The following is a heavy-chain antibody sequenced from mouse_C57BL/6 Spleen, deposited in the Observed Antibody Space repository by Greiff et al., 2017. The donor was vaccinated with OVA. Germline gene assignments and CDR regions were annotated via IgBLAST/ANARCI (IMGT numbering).Heavy chain of an antibody. J-gene: IGHJ4*01. V-gene: IGHV1-69*01. D-gene: IGHD3-2*02. CDR3: ARRGSAGYPYYYAMDY. CDR2: IDPSDSST. Sequence: QVQLQQPGAELVMPGASVKLSCKASGYTFTSYWMHWVKQRPGQGLEWIGEIDPSDSSTNYNQKFKGKSTLTVDKSSSTAYMQLSSLTSEDSAVYYCARRGSAGYPYYYAMDYWGQGTSVTVSS. CDR1: GYTFTSYW.